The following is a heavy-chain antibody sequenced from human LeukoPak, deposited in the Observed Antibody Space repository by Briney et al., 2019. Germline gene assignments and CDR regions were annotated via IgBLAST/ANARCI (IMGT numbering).Heavy chain of an antibody. D-gene: IGHD3-10*01. CDR1: GFTFSSYA. J-gene: IGHJ4*02. CDR2: ISGSGGST. V-gene: IGHV3-23*01. Sequence: PGGSLRLSCAASGFTFSSYAMSWFRQAPGKGLEWVSAISGSGGSTYYADSVKGRFTISRDNSKNTLYLQMNSLRAEDTAVYYCAKDLNSITMVRGVIITPYVFDYWGQGTLVTVSS. CDR3: AKDLNSITMVRGVIITPYVFDY.